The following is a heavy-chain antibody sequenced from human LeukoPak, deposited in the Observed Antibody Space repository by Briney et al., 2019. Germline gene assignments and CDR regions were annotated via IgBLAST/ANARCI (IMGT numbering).Heavy chain of an antibody. CDR3: ARGYWFYFDY. CDR1: DDSITMYY. J-gene: IGHJ4*02. CDR2: VDHTGST. Sequence: SETLSLTCSVSDDSITMYYWTWIRQPPGKGLEWIGYVDHTGSTNFNPSLNGRVSISRDTTKNQFSLRLSSVTAADTAVYYCARGYWFYFDYWGQGTLVTVSS. V-gene: IGHV4-59*08. D-gene: IGHD2-8*02.